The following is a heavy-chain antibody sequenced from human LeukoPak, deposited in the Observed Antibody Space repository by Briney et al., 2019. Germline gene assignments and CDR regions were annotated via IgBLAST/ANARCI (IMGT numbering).Heavy chain of an antibody. D-gene: IGHD6-13*01. J-gene: IGHJ4*02. V-gene: IGHV1-3*01. CDR2: INAGNGNP. Sequence: EASVKVSCKASGYTFTNYAMNWVRQAPGQGREWMGWINAGNGNPKYSQKFQDRVTITRDTSATTAYMEVSNLRSEDTAVYYCARAAVGFDYWGQGTLVTVSS. CDR1: GYTFTNYA. CDR3: ARAAVGFDY.